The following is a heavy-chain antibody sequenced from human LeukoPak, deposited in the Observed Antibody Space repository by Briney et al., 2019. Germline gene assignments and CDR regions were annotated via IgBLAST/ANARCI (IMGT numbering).Heavy chain of an antibody. J-gene: IGHJ4*02. D-gene: IGHD5-18*01. Sequence: KTSETLSLTCTVSGGSISSSSYYWGWIRQPPGKGLEWIGSIYYSGSTYYNPSLKSRVTISVDTSKNQFSLKLSSVTAADTAVYYCARDTAMASYYFDYWGQGTLVTVSS. CDR1: GGSISSSSYY. CDR3: ARDTAMASYYFDY. V-gene: IGHV4-39*07. CDR2: IYYSGST.